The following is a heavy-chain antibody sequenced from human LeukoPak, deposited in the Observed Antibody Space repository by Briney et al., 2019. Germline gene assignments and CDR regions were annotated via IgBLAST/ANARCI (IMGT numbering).Heavy chain of an antibody. D-gene: IGHD4-11*01. CDR2: MNPNSGNA. CDR3: ARGHSNYGFGLSYYYGMDV. J-gene: IGHJ6*02. Sequence: GASVKVSCKASGYTFTSYDISWVRQATGQGLEWMGWMNPNSGNAGYAQRFQGRVTITADESTSTAYMELSSLRSEDTAVYYCARGHSNYGFGLSYYYGMDVWGQGTTVTVSS. V-gene: IGHV1-8*01. CDR1: GYTFTSYD.